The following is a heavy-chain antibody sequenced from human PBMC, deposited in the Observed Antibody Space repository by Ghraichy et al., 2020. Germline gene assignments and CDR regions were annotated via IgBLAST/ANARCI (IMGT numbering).Heavy chain of an antibody. Sequence: GGSLRLSCAASGFTFSSYSMNWVRQAPGKGLEWVSYISSSSSTIYYADSVKGRFTISRDNAKNSLYLQMNSLRDEDTAVYYCARVMTQPPYYYYYYYMDVWGKGTTVTVSS. V-gene: IGHV3-48*02. D-gene: IGHD3-16*01. J-gene: IGHJ6*03. CDR1: GFTFSSYS. CDR3: ARVMTQPPYYYYYYYMDV. CDR2: ISSSSSTI.